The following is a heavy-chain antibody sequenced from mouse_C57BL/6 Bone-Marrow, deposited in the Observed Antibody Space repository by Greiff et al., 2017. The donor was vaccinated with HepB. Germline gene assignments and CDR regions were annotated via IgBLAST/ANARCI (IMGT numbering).Heavy chain of an antibody. V-gene: IGHV1-39*01. D-gene: IGHD1-1*01. CDR3: ARWVLRYGYYAMDY. Sequence: EVKLVESGPELVKPGASVKISCKASGYSFTDYNMNWVKQSNGKSLEWIGVINPNYGTTSYNQKFKGKATLTVDQSSSTAYMQLNSLTSEDSAVYYCARWVLRYGYYAMDYWGQGTSVTVSS. J-gene: IGHJ4*01. CDR1: GYSFTDYN. CDR2: INPNYGTT.